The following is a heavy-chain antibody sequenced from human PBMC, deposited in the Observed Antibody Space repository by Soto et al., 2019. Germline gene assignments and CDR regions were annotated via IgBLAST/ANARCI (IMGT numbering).Heavy chain of an antibody. CDR3: ARASRAVVVVAATYFQH. CDR1: GFTFSSYG. Sequence: QVQQVESGGGVVQPGRSLRLSCAASGFTFSSYGMHWVRQAPGKGLEWVAVIWYDGSNKYYADSVKGRFTISRDNSKNTLYLQVNSLRAEDTAVYYCARASRAVVVVAATYFQHWGQGTLVTVSS. V-gene: IGHV3-33*01. CDR2: IWYDGSNK. D-gene: IGHD2-15*01. J-gene: IGHJ1*01.